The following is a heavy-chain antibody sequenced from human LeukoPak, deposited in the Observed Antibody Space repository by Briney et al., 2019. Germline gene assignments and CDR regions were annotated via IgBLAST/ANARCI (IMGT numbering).Heavy chain of an antibody. CDR3: ATNLPSRNDGWPLFDS. CDR2: ISNSGDII. CDR1: GFTFSDYY. J-gene: IGHJ4*02. Sequence: GGSLRLSCVASGFTFSDYYMSWIRQSPGKGLAWLSYISNSGDIIYYADSVKGRFTISRDNAKNSLYLQINSLRAEDTALYYCATNLPSRNDGWPLFDSWGQGTLVTASS. D-gene: IGHD1-1*01. V-gene: IGHV3-11*01.